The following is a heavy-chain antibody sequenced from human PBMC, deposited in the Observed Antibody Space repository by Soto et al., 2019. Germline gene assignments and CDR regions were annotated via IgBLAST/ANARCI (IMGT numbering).Heavy chain of an antibody. D-gene: IGHD3-10*01. J-gene: IGHJ6*02. V-gene: IGHV4-39*01. CDR3: ARLPQEFNFYGMDV. Sequence: SETLSLPCTLSGGSIVTGSYYWGWIRQPPGKGLEWLGHIYYSWNTYYPPSLKSRVTISVDTSKNQFSLRLSSVTAADTAVYYCARLPQEFNFYGMDVWGPGTTLTVYS. CDR2: IYYSWNT. CDR1: GGSIVTGSYY.